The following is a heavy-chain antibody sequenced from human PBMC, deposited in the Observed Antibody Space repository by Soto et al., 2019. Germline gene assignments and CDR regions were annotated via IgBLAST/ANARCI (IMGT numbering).Heavy chain of an antibody. Sequence: GESLKISCKGTEYSFTTYWIGWVRQMPGKGLEWMGIIYPGDSDLRYSPSLQGQVTISADKSISTAYLQWSSLKASDTAMYYCARRAVDDAFDIWGQGTMVTVS. CDR2: IYPGDSDL. CDR3: ARRAVDDAFDI. J-gene: IGHJ3*02. D-gene: IGHD6-19*01. V-gene: IGHV5-51*01. CDR1: EYSFTTYW.